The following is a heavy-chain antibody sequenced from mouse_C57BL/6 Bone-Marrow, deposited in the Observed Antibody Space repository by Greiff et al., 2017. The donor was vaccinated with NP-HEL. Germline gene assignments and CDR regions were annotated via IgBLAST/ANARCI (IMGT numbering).Heavy chain of an antibody. J-gene: IGHJ2*01. CDR3: ASSPIYYYGSSGFFFDY. CDR1: GYTFTSYW. V-gene: IGHV1-64*01. Sequence: QVQLQQPGAELVKPGASVKLSCKASGYTFTSYWMHWVKQRPGQGLEWIGMIHPNSGSTNYNEKFKSKATLTVDTSSSTAYMQLSSLTSEDSAVYYCASSPIYYYGSSGFFFDYWGQGTTLTVSS. CDR2: IHPNSGST. D-gene: IGHD1-1*01.